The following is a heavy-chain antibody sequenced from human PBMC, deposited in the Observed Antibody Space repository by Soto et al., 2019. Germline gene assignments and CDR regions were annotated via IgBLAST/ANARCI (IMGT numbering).Heavy chain of an antibody. CDR3: AKDLGYYDILTGYPYGMDV. Sequence: EVQLLESGGGLVQPGGSLRLSCAASGFTFSSYAMSWVRQAPGKGLEWVSAISGSGGSTYYADSVKGRFTISRDNPKNTLYLQMHSLRAEETAVYYCAKDLGYYDILTGYPYGMDVWGQGTTVTVSS. J-gene: IGHJ6*02. V-gene: IGHV3-23*01. CDR2: ISGSGGST. D-gene: IGHD3-9*01. CDR1: GFTFSSYA.